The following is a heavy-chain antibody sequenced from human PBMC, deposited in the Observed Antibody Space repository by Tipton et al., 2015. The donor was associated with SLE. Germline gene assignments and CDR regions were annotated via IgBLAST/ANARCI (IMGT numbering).Heavy chain of an antibody. CDR3: ASGWLAIDY. D-gene: IGHD6-19*01. Sequence: TLSLTCSVSGDTIRSYSWSWVRQPAGKGLEWLGHIYSNGRANYNPSLKSRVTMSVDRSKNQFSLKLTSVTAADTALYYCASGWLAIDYWGQGTRVTVSS. V-gene: IGHV4-4*07. J-gene: IGHJ4*02. CDR1: GDTIRSYS. CDR2: IYSNGRA.